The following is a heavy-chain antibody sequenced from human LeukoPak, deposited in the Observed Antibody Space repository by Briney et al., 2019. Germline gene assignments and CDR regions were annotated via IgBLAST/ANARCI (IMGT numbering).Heavy chain of an antibody. V-gene: IGHV4-31*03. CDR3: ARRVDYYDSSGYYYYFDY. J-gene: IGHJ4*02. CDR2: IYYTGST. D-gene: IGHD3-22*01. CDR1: GGSIASGGYY. Sequence: SETLSLTCSVTGGSIASGGYYWSWIRQFPGKGLEWIGYIYYTGSTYYNPSLKSRVTISIDPSQIHFSLRLSSVTAADTAVYYCARRVDYYDSSGYYYYFDYWGQGTLVTVSS.